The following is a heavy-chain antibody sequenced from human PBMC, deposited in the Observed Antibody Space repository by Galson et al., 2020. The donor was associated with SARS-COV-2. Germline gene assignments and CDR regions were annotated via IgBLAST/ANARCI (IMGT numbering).Heavy chain of an antibody. J-gene: IGHJ4*02. CDR3: ARVYSSRGYSSSLYFDY. CDR2: NYYSGST. Sequence: TLSLTCAVSGGSISSGGYYWSWIRQHPGKGLEWIGHNYYSGSTYYNPSLKSRVTISVDTSKNQFPLKLSSVNAADTAVYYCARVYSSRGYSSSLYFDYWGQGTLVTVSS. V-gene: IGHV4-31*11. D-gene: IGHD6-13*01. CDR1: GGSISSGGYY.